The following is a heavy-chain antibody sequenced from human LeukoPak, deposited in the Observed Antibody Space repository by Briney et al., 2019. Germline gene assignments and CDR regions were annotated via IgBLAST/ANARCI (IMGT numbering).Heavy chain of an antibody. Sequence: GGSLRLSCGASGLIVSSNYMTWVRQAPGKGLEWVSVIYSGGSTYYADSVKGRFTISRDNSKNTLYLQMGSLRAEDMAVYYCARALSGAWDYWGQGTLVTVSS. CDR1: GLIVSSNY. CDR2: IYSGGST. D-gene: IGHD5-12*01. V-gene: IGHV3-66*01. J-gene: IGHJ4*02. CDR3: ARALSGAWDY.